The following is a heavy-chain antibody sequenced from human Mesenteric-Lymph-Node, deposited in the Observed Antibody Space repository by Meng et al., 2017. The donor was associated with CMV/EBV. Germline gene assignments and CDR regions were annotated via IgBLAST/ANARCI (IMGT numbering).Heavy chain of an antibody. J-gene: IGHJ4*02. CDR3: ARDPVRIFQNYFDY. CDR1: GFTFSGYA. D-gene: IGHD2-15*01. CDR2: ITDDGSDK. V-gene: IGHV3-30*01. Sequence: ASGFTFSGYAKQWKRKDPGKGLEWEAVITDDGSDKYYADSVKGRFTISRDNSMNTVYLQMNSLRPEDTAVYCCARDPVRIFQNYFDYWGQGTLVTVSS.